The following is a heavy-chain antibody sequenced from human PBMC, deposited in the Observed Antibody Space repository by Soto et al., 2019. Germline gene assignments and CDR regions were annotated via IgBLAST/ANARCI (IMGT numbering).Heavy chain of an antibody. J-gene: IGHJ5*02. CDR2: INHRGST. D-gene: IGHD3-22*01. CDR3: TGAYYDIDGYSLDP. Sequence: SETLSLTCAVYGGSLTGYYWSWIRQPPGKGLEWIGEINHRGSTNHNPALESRVTISLDTSKNQFSLSLSSVTAADTAVYYCTGAYYDIDGYSLDPWGQGTEVTVSS. V-gene: IGHV4-34*01. CDR1: GGSLTGYY.